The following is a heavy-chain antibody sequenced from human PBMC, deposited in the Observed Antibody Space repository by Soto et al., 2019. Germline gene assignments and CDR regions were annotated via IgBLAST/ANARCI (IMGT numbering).Heavy chain of an antibody. CDR2: IIPIFGTT. D-gene: IGHD5-18*01. CDR3: ARTNTAMVTGWFDP. CDR1: EGTFSSYA. J-gene: IGHJ5*02. Sequence: QVQLVQSGAEVKKPGSSVKVSCKASEGTFSSYAISWVRQAPGQGLGWMGGIIPIFGTTNYAQKFQGRVPITSDESTSTAYMELSSLRSEDTAMYYCARTNTAMVTGWFDPWGQGTLVTVSS. V-gene: IGHV1-69*05.